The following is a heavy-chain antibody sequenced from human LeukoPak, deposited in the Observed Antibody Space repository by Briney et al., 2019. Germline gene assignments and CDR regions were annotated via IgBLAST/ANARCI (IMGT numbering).Heavy chain of an antibody. Sequence: PSETLSLTCTVSGGSISTYYWTWIRQPPGKGLEWIGYIYYSGSTNYNPALKSRVTMSVDTSKNQFSLKLSSVTAADTAVYYCARGAYYYESSSWGQGALVTVSS. CDR3: ARGAYYYESSS. CDR2: IYYSGST. D-gene: IGHD3-22*01. CDR1: GGSISTYY. V-gene: IGHV4-59*12. J-gene: IGHJ4*02.